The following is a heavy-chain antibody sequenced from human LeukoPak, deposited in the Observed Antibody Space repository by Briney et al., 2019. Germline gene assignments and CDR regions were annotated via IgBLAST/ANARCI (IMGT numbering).Heavy chain of an antibody. CDR3: AREGLLWFGEATIPLNYYYYYMDV. Sequence: GGSLRLSCTASGFSFSTYEMNWVRQAPGKRLEWVSYISDGGSTIYYAASVKGRFTISRDDAKNSLYLQMNSLRAEDTAVYYCAREGLLWFGEATIPLNYYYYYMDVWGKGTTVTVSS. V-gene: IGHV3-48*03. CDR2: ISDGGSTI. D-gene: IGHD3-10*01. CDR1: GFSFSTYE. J-gene: IGHJ6*03.